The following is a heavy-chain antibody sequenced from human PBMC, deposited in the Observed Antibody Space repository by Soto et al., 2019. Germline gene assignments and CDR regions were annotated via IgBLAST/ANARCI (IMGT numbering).Heavy chain of an antibody. V-gene: IGHV3-21*01. CDR1: GFTFSSYS. J-gene: IGHJ4*02. CDR3: ARALNSGSYYFFDY. D-gene: IGHD1-26*01. CDR2: ISSSSSYI. Sequence: PGGSLRLSCAASGFTFSSYSMNWVRQAPGKGLEWVSSISSSSSYIYYADSVKGRFTISRDNAKNSLYLQMNSLRAEDTAVYYCARALNSGSYYFFDYWGQGTLVTVSS.